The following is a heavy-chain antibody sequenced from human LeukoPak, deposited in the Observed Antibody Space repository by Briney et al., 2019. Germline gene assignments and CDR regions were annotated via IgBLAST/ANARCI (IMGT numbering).Heavy chain of an antibody. CDR3: ARDDLDCSGGTCYPDDF. Sequence: ASVKVSCKASVYTFSSYGISWVRQAPGQGLEWMGWISAYNGNIKYAQKFQGRVTMTTDTSTSTAYMELRSLRSDDTAMYFCARDDLDCSGGTCYPDDFWGQGTLVTVSS. CDR2: ISAYNGNI. J-gene: IGHJ4*02. V-gene: IGHV1-18*01. CDR1: VYTFSSYG. D-gene: IGHD2-15*01.